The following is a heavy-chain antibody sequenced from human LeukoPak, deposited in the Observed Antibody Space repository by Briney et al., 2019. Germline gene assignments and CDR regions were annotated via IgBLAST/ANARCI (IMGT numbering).Heavy chain of an antibody. V-gene: IGHV1-3*01. CDR3: ARDRLRFSGYLNWFDP. Sequence: ASVKVSCKASGYTFTSYAMHWVRQAPGQRLEWMGWINAGNGNTKYSQKFQGRVTITRDTSASTAYMELSSLRSEDTAVYHCARDRLRFSGYLNWFDPWGQGTLVTVSS. D-gene: IGHD3-22*01. CDR1: GYTFTSYA. J-gene: IGHJ5*02. CDR2: INAGNGNT.